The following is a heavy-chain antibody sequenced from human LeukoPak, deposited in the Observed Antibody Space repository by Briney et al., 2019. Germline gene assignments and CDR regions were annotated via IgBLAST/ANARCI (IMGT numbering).Heavy chain of an antibody. V-gene: IGHV3-7*01. J-gene: IGHJ4*02. D-gene: IGHD3-9*01. Sequence: GGSLRLSCAVSGLTFSSNWMSWVRQAPGKGLEWVANINQDGSQRYYVDSAKGRFTISRDNAKNSLYLQMDSLRVEDTALYYCARDGFDAGIYFDYWGQGALVTVSS. CDR1: GLTFSSNW. CDR3: ARDGFDAGIYFDY. CDR2: INQDGSQR.